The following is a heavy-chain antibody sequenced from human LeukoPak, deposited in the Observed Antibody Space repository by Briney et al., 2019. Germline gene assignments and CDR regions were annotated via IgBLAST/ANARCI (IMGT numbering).Heavy chain of an antibody. CDR3: ARCRFSGTSCDSDS. CDR1: GFTFSSSW. CDR2: IKQDESQK. D-gene: IGHD2-2*01. V-gene: IGHV3-7*03. J-gene: IGHJ4*02. Sequence: GGSLRLSCVASGFTFSSSWMSWVRQAPGRGLEWVANIKQDESQKYYVDSVKGRFTVSRDNAKNSLYLQMNSLRAEDTAVYYCARCRFSGTSCDSDSWGQGTLVIVSS.